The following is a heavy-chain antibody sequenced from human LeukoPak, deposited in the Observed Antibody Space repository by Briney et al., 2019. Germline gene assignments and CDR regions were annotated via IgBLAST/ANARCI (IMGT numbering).Heavy chain of an antibody. D-gene: IGHD4-17*01. CDR2: ISGSGGST. V-gene: IGHV3-23*01. CDR3: AKPSTVTTFA. J-gene: IGHJ4*02. Sequence: PGGSLRLSRTASGFTFSSYAMSWVRQAPGKGLEWVSAISGSGGSTYYADSVKGRFTISRDDSKNTLYLQMNSLRAEDTAVYYCAKPSTVTTFAWGQGTLVTVSS. CDR1: GFTFSSYA.